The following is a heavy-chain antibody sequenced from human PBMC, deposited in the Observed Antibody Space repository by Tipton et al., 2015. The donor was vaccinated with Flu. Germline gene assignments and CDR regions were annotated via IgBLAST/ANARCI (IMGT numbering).Heavy chain of an antibody. D-gene: IGHD4-11*01. CDR1: GGSFSGYY. J-gene: IGHJ5*02. CDR3: ARRDYSNYVSEPKNWFDP. CDR2: INHSGSP. V-gene: IGHV4-34*01. Sequence: TLSLTCAVYGGSFSGYYWSWIRQPPGKGLEWIGEINHSGSPNYNPSLKSRVTISVDKSKNQFSLKLSSVTAADTAVYYCARRDYSNYVSEPKNWFDPWGQGTLVTISS.